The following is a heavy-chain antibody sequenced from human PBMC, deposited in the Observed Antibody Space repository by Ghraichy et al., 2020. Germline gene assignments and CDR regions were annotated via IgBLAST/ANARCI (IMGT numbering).Heavy chain of an antibody. CDR2: IYYSGST. J-gene: IGHJ4*02. D-gene: IGHD1-26*01. V-gene: IGHV4-59*01. Sequence: SQTLSLTCTVSGGSISSYYWSWIRQPPGKGLEWIGYIYYSGSTNYNLSLKSRVTISVDTSKNQFSLKLSSVTAADTAVYYCARGQWELLSLRGLGTLVTVSS. CDR3: ARGQWELLSL. CDR1: GGSISSYY.